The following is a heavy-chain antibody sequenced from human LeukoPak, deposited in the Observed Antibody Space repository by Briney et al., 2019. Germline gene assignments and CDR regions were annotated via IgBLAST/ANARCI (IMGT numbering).Heavy chain of an antibody. CDR3: ARVVASGWYPYYFDY. D-gene: IGHD6-19*01. CDR2: ISACNGNT. CDR1: GYTFTSYA. V-gene: IGHV1-18*01. J-gene: IGHJ4*02. Sequence: GASVKVSCKASGYTFTSYAMHWVRQAPGQRLEWMGWISACNGNTNYAQKLQGRVTMTTDTSTSTAYMELRSLRSDDTAVYYCARVVASGWYPYYFDYWGQGTLVTVSS.